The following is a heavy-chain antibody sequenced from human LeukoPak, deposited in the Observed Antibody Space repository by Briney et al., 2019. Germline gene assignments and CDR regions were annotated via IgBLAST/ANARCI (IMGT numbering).Heavy chain of an antibody. CDR1: GFTVSSNY. CDR2: IWYDGSNK. J-gene: IGHJ4*02. D-gene: IGHD2-21*02. Sequence: GGSLRLSCAASGFTVSSNYMSWVRQAPGKGLEWVAVIWYDGSNKYYADSVKGRFTISRDNSKNTLYLQMNSLRAEDTAVYYCAKEDSLYCGGDCPVGFDYWGQGTLVTVSS. CDR3: AKEDSLYCGGDCPVGFDY. V-gene: IGHV3-33*06.